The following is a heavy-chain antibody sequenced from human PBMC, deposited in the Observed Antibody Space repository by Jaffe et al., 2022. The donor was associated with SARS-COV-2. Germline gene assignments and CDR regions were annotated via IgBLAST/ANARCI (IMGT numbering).Heavy chain of an antibody. D-gene: IGHD6-19*01. Sequence: QLQLQESGPGLVKPSETLSLTCTVSGGSISSSSYYWGWIRQPPGKGLEWIGSIYYSGSTYYNPSLKSRVTISVDTSKNQFSLKLSSVTAADTAVYYCARGTAVAGDPYFDYWGQGTLVTVSS. CDR2: IYYSGST. CDR1: GGSISSSSYY. J-gene: IGHJ4*02. CDR3: ARGTAVAGDPYFDY. V-gene: IGHV4-39*01.